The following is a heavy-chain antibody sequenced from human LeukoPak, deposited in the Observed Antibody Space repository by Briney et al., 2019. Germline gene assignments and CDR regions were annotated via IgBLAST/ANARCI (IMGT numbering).Heavy chain of an antibody. D-gene: IGHD6-13*01. Sequence: SETLSLTCTVSGGSISSSSYYWGWIRQPPGKGLEWIGSIYYSGSAYYNPSLKSRVTISIDTSKNQFSLKLSSVTAADTAVYYCARRTIAAAVDYWGQGTLVTVPS. CDR2: IYYSGSA. CDR3: ARRTIAAAVDY. CDR1: GGSISSSSYY. V-gene: IGHV4-39*07. J-gene: IGHJ4*02.